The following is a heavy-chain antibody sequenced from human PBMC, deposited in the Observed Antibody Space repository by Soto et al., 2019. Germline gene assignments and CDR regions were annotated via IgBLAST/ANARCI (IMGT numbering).Heavy chain of an antibody. D-gene: IGHD6-13*01. V-gene: IGHV1-18*01. CDR2: ISAYNGNT. CDR1: GYTFTSYG. CDR3: ATNRIIAAAGGYYYYGMDV. J-gene: IGHJ6*02. Sequence: QVQLVQSGAEVKKPGASVKVSCKASGYTFTSYGISWVRQAPGQGLEWMGWISAYNGNTNYAQKLQGRVTMTTDTSTSTAYMELSSLRSDDTAVYYCATNRIIAAAGGYYYYGMDVWGQGTTVTVSS.